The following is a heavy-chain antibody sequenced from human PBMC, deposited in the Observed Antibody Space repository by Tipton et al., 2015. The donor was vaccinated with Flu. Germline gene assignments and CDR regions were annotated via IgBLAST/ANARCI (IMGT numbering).Heavy chain of an antibody. D-gene: IGHD2-2*01. CDR1: GFTFSSYG. J-gene: IGHJ6*02. CDR2: ISYDGGNK. V-gene: IGHV3-30*18. Sequence: SLRLSCTASGFTFSSYGMHWVRQAPGKGLEWVAVISYDGGNKYFADSLKGRFTISRDNSKNTLYLQMNTLRAEDTAVYYCAKGAICSSASCYPMNYYYGVDGWGQGTTVTVSS. CDR3: AKGAICSSASCYPMNYYYGVDG.